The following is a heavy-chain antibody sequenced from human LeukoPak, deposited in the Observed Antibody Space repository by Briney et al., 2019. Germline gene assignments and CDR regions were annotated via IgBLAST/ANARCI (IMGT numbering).Heavy chain of an antibody. D-gene: IGHD3-16*01. Sequence: SETLSLTCTVSGGSMYSHYWSWLRQMPGKRLEWIGYVYYIGSTHYNPSLKSRVTISVDTSKNQFSLKLSSVTAADTAVYYCARGEVPKEFDYWGQGTLVTVSS. CDR2: VYYIGST. CDR3: ARGEVPKEFDY. V-gene: IGHV4-59*11. CDR1: GGSMYSHY. J-gene: IGHJ4*02.